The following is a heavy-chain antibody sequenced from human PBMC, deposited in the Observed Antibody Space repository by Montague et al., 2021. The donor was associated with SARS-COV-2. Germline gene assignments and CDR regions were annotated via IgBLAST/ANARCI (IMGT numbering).Heavy chain of an antibody. CDR2: INHSAST. V-gene: IGHV4-34*01. Sequence: SETLSLTCAVYGGSFSGYYWSWIRQPPGKRLQWIGEINHSASTNYNPSLHSRVTISVDTTKNQCSPQLSSVTAADTAVYYCSRVRAVPAAIRIFSLGRSCCGMDVWGQGTTVTVSS. CDR1: GGSFSGYY. J-gene: IGHJ6*02. D-gene: IGHD2-2*01. CDR3: SRVRAVPAAIRIFSLGRSCCGMDV.